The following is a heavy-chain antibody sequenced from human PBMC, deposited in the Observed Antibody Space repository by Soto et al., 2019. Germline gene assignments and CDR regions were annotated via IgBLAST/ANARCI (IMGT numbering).Heavy chain of an antibody. Sequence: EVQLVESGGGLVQPGGSLRLSCAASGFTFSNYWMYWVRQAPGKGLVWVSRTNSDGSTSSYADSVKGRFTISRDNAKTTRYLQMNSLRAEDTAVYYCARGDCVGGSCYSLAGSFYYDMDVWGKGTTVTVFS. D-gene: IGHD2-15*01. J-gene: IGHJ6*03. CDR3: ARGDCVGGSCYSLAGSFYYDMDV. V-gene: IGHV3-74*01. CDR1: GFTFSNYW. CDR2: TNSDGSTS.